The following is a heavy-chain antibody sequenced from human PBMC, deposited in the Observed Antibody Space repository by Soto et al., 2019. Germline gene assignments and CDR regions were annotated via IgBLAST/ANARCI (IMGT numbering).Heavy chain of an antibody. D-gene: IGHD1-7*01. V-gene: IGHV3-23*01. J-gene: IGHJ4*02. CDR2: ISGSGSAT. CDR1: GFSFSTYA. Sequence: EVQLLESGGSLVQPGGSLRLSCAASGFSFSTYAMGWVRQASGKGLEWVSAISGSGSATXYADPVKGRFTISRDNSKXXXXXXXXXXXXXXXXXXXXXXXXXXTGTNVIYDSWGQGSLVTVSS. CDR3: XXXXXXTGTNVIYDS.